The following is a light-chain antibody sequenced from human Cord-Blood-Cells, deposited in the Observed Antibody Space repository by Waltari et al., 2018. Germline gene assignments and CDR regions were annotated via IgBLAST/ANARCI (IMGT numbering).Light chain of an antibody. Sequence: DIQMTQSPSSLSASVGDRVTITCRASQGISNYLAWYQQKPGKVPKLLIYAASTLQSGGPSRVSGSGSGTDFTLTISSLQPEDVATYYCQKYNSAPPLTFGGGTKVEIK. J-gene: IGKJ4*01. CDR3: QKYNSAPPLT. CDR2: AAS. CDR1: QGISNY. V-gene: IGKV1-27*01.